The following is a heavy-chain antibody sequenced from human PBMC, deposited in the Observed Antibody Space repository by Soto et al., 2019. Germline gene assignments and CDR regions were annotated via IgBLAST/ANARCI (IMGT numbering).Heavy chain of an antibody. D-gene: IGHD3-22*01. CDR1: GFTFSSYS. V-gene: IGHV3-48*02. CDR3: ARDDDYYDSSGYYLNWFDP. Sequence: GSLRLSCAASGFTFSSYSMNWVRQAPGKGLEWVSYISSSSSTIYYADSVKGRFTISRDNAKNSLYLQMNSLRDEDTAVYYCARDDDYYDSSGYYLNWFDPWGQGTLVTVSS. J-gene: IGHJ5*02. CDR2: ISSSSSTI.